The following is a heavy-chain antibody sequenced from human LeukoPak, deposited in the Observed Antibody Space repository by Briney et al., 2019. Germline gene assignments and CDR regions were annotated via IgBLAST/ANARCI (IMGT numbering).Heavy chain of an antibody. CDR2: IYDSGST. V-gene: IGHV4-30-4*02. J-gene: IGHJ6*02. CDR3: ARDRVTIFGNYYYYYGMDV. Sequence: PSETLSLTCTVSGASIRSGDYYWSWIRQPPGKGLEWIGYIYDSGSTYYNPSLKSRITISVDTSENRFSLKLSSVTAADTAVYYCARDRVTIFGNYYYYYGMDVWGQGTTVTVSS. D-gene: IGHD3-3*01. CDR1: GASIRSGDYY.